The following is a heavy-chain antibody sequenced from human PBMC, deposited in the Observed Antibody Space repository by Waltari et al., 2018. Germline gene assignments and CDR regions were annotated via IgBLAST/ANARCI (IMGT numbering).Heavy chain of an antibody. J-gene: IGHJ4*02. Sequence: QVQLQESGPGLVKPSETLSLTCTVSGYSISSGYYWGWIRQPPGKGLEWIGSIYHSGITYYNPSLKSRVTISVDTSKNQFSLKLSSVTAADTAVYYCARGVSYYGSGSYYDRIDYWGQGTLVTVSS. CDR3: ARGVSYYGSGSYYDRIDY. CDR1: GYSISSGYY. D-gene: IGHD3-10*01. CDR2: IYHSGIT. V-gene: IGHV4-38-2*02.